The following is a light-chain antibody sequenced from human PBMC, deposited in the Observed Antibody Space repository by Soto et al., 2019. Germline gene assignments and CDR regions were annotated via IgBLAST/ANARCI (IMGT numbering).Light chain of an antibody. CDR1: QSVSSSY. J-gene: IGKJ5*01. CDR3: QQYGSSPTT. CDR2: GAS. Sequence: IVLTQSPGTLSLSPGERATLSCRASQSVSSSYLAWYQQKPGQAPRLLIYGASSRATGTPDRFSGSGSGTDFTLTISRLEPEDFAVYYCQQYGSSPTTFAQGTRLEIK. V-gene: IGKV3-20*01.